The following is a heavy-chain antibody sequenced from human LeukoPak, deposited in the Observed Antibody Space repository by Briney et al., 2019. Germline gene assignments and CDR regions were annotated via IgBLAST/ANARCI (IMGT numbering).Heavy chain of an antibody. J-gene: IGHJ6*02. CDR1: GFTFDDYA. CDR3: AKDGNGYNPNYGMDV. D-gene: IGHD5-24*01. V-gene: IGHV3-9*01. CDR2: ISWNSGSI. Sequence: TGGSLRLSCAASGFTFDDYAMHWVRQAPGKGLEWVSGISWNSGSIGYADSVKGRFTISRDNAKNSLYLQMNSLRAEDTALYYCAKDGNGYNPNYGMDVWGQGTTVTVSS.